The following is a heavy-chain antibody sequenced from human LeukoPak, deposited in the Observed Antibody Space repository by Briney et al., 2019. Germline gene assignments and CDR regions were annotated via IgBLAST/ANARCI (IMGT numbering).Heavy chain of an antibody. V-gene: IGHV3-48*01. CDR3: ARDNGNSCATDS. Sequence: GGSLRLSRAASGYTFSTYSMNWVCQAPGKGLVWISHITHGSSRVFYADSVEGRFTVSRDNAKNSLYLQLTSLRGEGTVFLYGARDNGNSCATDSLGQGRLVTVSS. CDR1: GYTFSTYS. D-gene: IGHD5-18*01. J-gene: IGHJ4*02. CDR2: ITHGSSRV.